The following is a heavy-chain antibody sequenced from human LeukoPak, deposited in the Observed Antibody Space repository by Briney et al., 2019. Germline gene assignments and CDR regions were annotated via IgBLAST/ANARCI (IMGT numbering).Heavy chain of an antibody. CDR1: GGTFSSYA. CDR3: ARDFSIWYERPHTGFDY. Sequence: GASVKVSCKASGGTFSSYAISWVRQAPGQGLEWMGGNTPIFGTANYAQKFQGRVTITADESTSTAYMELSSLRSEDTAVYYCARDFSIWYERPHTGFDYWGQGTLVTVSS. J-gene: IGHJ4*02. V-gene: IGHV1-69*13. D-gene: IGHD6-13*01. CDR2: NTPIFGTA.